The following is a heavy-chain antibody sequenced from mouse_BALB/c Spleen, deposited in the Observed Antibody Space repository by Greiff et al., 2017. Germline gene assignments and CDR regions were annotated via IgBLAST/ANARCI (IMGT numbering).Heavy chain of an antibody. CDR1: GYSITSGYY. Sequence: EVQLQQSGPGLVKPSQSLSLTCSVTGYSITSGYYWNWIRQFPGNKLEWMGYISYDGSNNYNPSLKNRISITRDTSKNQFFLKLNSVTTEDTATYYCARGYDVGFAYWGQGTLVTVSA. V-gene: IGHV3-6*02. J-gene: IGHJ3*01. D-gene: IGHD2-14*01. CDR2: ISYDGSN. CDR3: ARGYDVGFAY.